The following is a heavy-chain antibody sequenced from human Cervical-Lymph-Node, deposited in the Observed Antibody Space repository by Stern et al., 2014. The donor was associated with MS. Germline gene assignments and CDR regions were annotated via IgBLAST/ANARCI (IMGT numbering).Heavy chain of an antibody. CDR2: IDPSGVGT. CDR3: ATFPICTDGVCHDY. V-gene: IGHV1-46*01. Sequence: QVQLGQSGAEVKKPGASVKISCRTSGYTFTTYSIHWVRQAPGQGLEWMGVIDPSGVGTTYAEKFRGRVTMTGDTSTSTVSLDLPSLRSDDTAVYFCATFPICTDGVCHDYWGQGTLITVSS. CDR1: GYTFTTYS. D-gene: IGHD2-8*01. J-gene: IGHJ4*02.